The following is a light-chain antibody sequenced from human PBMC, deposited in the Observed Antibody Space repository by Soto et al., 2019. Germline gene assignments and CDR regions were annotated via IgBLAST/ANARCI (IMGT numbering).Light chain of an antibody. V-gene: IGKV3-20*01. CDR2: GAS. Sequence: EIVLTQSPGTLSLSPGERATLSCRASQSVSSIYLAWYQQKPGQAPRLLIYGASSRPTGIPDRFSGSGSGTDFTLTISRLEPEDFAVYYCQQYGSSALTFGGGTKE. CDR3: QQYGSSALT. J-gene: IGKJ4*01. CDR1: QSVSSIY.